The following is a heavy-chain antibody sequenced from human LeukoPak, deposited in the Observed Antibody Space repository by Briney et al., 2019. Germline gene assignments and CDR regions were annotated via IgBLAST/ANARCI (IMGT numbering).Heavy chain of an antibody. CDR1: GFIFSSYP. D-gene: IGHD3-3*01. Sequence: GGSLRLSCAASGFIFSSYPLNWVRQAPGKGLEWVGRIKGKTAAGAPDYVASVKGRFTISRDDSKNTLFLQMNSLKTEDTAVYYCITGDYDFWSGFYSPNHYFDYWGQGTLVTVSS. J-gene: IGHJ4*02. CDR2: IKGKTAAGAP. V-gene: IGHV3-15*01. CDR3: ITGDYDFWSGFYSPNHYFDY.